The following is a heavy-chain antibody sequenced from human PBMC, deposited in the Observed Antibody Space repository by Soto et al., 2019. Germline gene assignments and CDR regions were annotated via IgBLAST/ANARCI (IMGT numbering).Heavy chain of an antibody. Sequence: GGSLRLPGAASGFTFSSYWMHWVRKAPGKGLGGVARINSDGSSTSYAASVKGRFTISRDNAKNTLYLQMNSLRAEDTAVYYCARVNTHYDYVWGSYRSYFDYWGQGTLVTVSS. J-gene: IGHJ4*02. CDR3: ARVNTHYDYVWGSYRSYFDY. D-gene: IGHD3-16*02. V-gene: IGHV3-74*01. CDR2: INSDGSST. CDR1: GFTFSSYW.